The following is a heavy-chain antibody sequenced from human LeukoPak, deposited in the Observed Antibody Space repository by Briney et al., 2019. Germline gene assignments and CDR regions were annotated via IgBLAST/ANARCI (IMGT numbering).Heavy chain of an antibody. D-gene: IGHD3-3*01. Sequence: PGGSLRLSCAASGFTFSSYWMSWVRQAPGKGLEWVANIKQDGSEKYYVDSVKGRFTISRDNAKNSLYLQMNSLRAEDTAVYYCARERVIIYDFWSGYYPPGERSELPPDYWGQGTLVTVSS. CDR2: IKQDGSEK. CDR1: GFTFSSYW. V-gene: IGHV3-7*01. J-gene: IGHJ4*02. CDR3: ARERVIIYDFWSGYYPPGERSELPPDY.